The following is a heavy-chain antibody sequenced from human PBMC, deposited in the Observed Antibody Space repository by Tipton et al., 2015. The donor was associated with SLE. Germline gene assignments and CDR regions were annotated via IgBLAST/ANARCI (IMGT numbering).Heavy chain of an antibody. J-gene: IGHJ4*02. CDR3: AKDGSGSPYYFDN. D-gene: IGHD3-10*01. CDR1: GFTFSSYA. V-gene: IGHV3-23*01. CDR2: ISNSGGST. Sequence: SLRLSCAASGFTFSSYAMTWVRQAPGKGLEWVSVISNSGGSTYYADSVKGRFTISIDNSMETLYLQMSSLRAEDTAVYYCAKDGSGSPYYFDNWGQGTLVTVSS.